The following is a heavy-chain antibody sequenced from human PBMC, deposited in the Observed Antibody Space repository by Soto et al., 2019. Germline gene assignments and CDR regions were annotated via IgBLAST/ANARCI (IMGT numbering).Heavy chain of an antibody. CDR2: IYTSGST. V-gene: IGHV4-4*07. CDR1: GGSISSYY. D-gene: IGHD3-9*01. CDR3: AREYYDILTGYQNWFDP. Sequence: SETLSLTCTVSGGSISSYYWSWIRQPAGKGLEWIGRIYTSGSTNYNPSLKSRVTTSVDTSKNQFSLKLSSVTAADTAVYYCAREYYDILTGYQNWFDPWGQGTLVTVSS. J-gene: IGHJ5*02.